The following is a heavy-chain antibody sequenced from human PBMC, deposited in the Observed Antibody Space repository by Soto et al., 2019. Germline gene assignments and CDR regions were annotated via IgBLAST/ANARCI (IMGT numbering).Heavy chain of an antibody. J-gene: IGHJ6*02. V-gene: IGHV4-59*01. CDR3: AKRRITMVRGVIHYGMDV. CDR2: IYYSGST. D-gene: IGHD3-10*01. Sequence: SETLYLTCTVSGGSISSYYWSWIRQPPGKGLEWIGYIYYSGSTNYNPSLKSRVTISVDTSKNQFSLKLSSVTAADTAVYYCAKRRITMVRGVIHYGMDVWGQGTTVTVS. CDR1: GGSISSYY.